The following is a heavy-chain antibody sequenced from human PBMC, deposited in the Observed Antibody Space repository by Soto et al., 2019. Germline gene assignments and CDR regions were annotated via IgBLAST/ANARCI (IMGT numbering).Heavy chain of an antibody. CDR2: ISGSGGST. V-gene: IGHV3-23*01. Sequence: EVQLLESGGGLVQPGGSLRLSCAASGFTFSSYAMSWVRQAPGKGLEWVSAISGSGGSTYYADSVTGRFTISRDNSKNTLYLQMNSLRAEDTAVYYCAKDDGYDSGYDPIDYWGQGTLVTVSS. CDR3: AKDDGYDSGYDPIDY. J-gene: IGHJ4*02. CDR1: GFTFSSYA. D-gene: IGHD5-12*01.